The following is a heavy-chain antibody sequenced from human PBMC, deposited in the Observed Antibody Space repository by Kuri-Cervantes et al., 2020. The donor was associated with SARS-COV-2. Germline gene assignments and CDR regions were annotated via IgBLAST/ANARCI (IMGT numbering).Heavy chain of an antibody. CDR3: ARVDGYKYSPYYFDY. J-gene: IGHJ4*02. V-gene: IGHV3-7*01. D-gene: IGHD5-24*01. CDR2: IKEDGSEK. CDR1: GLTFSIYW. Sequence: LSLTCAASGLTFSIYWMSWVRQAPGKGLEWVANIKEDGSEKYYVDSVKGRFTISRDNAKNSLYLQMNSLRAEDTAVYHCARVDGYKYSPYYFDYWGQGILVTVSS.